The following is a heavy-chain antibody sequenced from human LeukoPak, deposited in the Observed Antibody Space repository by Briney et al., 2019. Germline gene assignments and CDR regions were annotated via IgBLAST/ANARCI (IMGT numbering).Heavy chain of an antibody. D-gene: IGHD4-23*01. CDR3: ARDVTGYDYGGNFDY. Sequence: GGSLRLSCAASGFTFSSYSMNWVRQAPGKGLEWVSSISSSSSYIYYADSVKGRFTISRDNAKNSLYLQMNSLRAEDTAVYYCARDVTGYDYGGNFDYWGQGPLVTVSS. J-gene: IGHJ4*02. CDR1: GFTFSSYS. V-gene: IGHV3-21*01. CDR2: ISSSSSYI.